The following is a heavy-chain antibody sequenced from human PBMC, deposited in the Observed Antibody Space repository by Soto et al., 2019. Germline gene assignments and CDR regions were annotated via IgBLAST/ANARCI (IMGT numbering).Heavy chain of an antibody. CDR3: ARDAASNYCSGGSCYSGSYYYYGMDV. V-gene: IGHV1-18*04. CDR1: GYTFTSYG. CDR2: ISAYNGNT. D-gene: IGHD2-15*01. J-gene: IGHJ6*02. Sequence: QVQLVQSGAEVKKPGASVKVSCKASGYTFTSYGISWVRQAPGQGLEWMGWISAYNGNTNYAQKLQGRVTMTTDTSTSTASMELRSLRSDDTAVYYCARDAASNYCSGGSCYSGSYYYYGMDVWGQGTTVTVSS.